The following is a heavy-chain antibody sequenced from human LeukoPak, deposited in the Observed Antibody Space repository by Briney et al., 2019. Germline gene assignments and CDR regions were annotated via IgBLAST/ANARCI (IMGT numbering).Heavy chain of an antibody. V-gene: IGHV4-59*01. CDR3: ARVPSGGDCYDY. Sequence: PSETLSLTCTVSGGSISSYYWSWIRQPPGKGLEWIGYISYSGSTNSSPSLKSRVTISVDTSKNQFSLKLSSVTAADTAVYYCARVPSGGDCYDYWGQGTLVTVSS. D-gene: IGHD2-8*02. CDR1: GGSISSYY. J-gene: IGHJ4*02. CDR2: ISYSGST.